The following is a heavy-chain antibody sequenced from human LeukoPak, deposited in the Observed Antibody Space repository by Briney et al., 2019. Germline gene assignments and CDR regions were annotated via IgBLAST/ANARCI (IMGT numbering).Heavy chain of an antibody. Sequence: GGSLRLSCAASGFTFSSYSMNWVRQAPGKELEWVSAISGSGGSTYYADSVKGRFTISRDNSKNTLYLQMNSLRAEDTAVYYCAKDSGPTYYDFWSGYYYFDYWGQGTLVTVSS. J-gene: IGHJ4*02. CDR2: ISGSGGST. V-gene: IGHV3-23*01. CDR1: GFTFSSYS. CDR3: AKDSGPTYYDFWSGYYYFDY. D-gene: IGHD3-3*01.